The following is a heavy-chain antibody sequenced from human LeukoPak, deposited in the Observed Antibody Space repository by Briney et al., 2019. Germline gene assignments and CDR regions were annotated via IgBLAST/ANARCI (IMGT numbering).Heavy chain of an antibody. Sequence: SETLSLTCTVSGGSISGYYWNWIRQPAGKGLEWIGYIYYSGSTNYNPSLKSRVTISVDTSKNQFSLKLSSVTAADTAVYYCARGPPYSSSGIDYWGQGTLVTVSS. V-gene: IGHV4-59*01. J-gene: IGHJ4*02. CDR1: GGSISGYY. D-gene: IGHD6-6*01. CDR3: ARGPPYSSSGIDY. CDR2: IYYSGST.